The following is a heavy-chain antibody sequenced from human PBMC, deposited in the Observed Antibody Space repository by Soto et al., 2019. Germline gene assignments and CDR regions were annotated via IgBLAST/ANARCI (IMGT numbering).Heavy chain of an antibody. CDR2: INAGNGNT. D-gene: IGHD6-19*01. CDR3: ARWNSGCDY. CDR1: GYTFTNYA. J-gene: IGHJ4*02. Sequence: GASVKFSCKASGYTFTNYAMHWVRQAPGQRLEWMGWINAGNGNTKYSRNFQGRVTITRDTSANTAYMELSSLRSEDTAVYFCARWNSGCDYWGQGTLVTVSS. V-gene: IGHV1-3*01.